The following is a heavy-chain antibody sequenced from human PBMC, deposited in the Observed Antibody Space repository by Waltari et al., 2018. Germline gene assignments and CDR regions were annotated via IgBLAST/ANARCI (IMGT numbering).Heavy chain of an antibody. CDR3: ARGLRSSSRPFY. D-gene: IGHD6-13*01. CDR2: IYYSGST. Sequence: QLQLQESGPGLVKPSETLSLTCTVSGGSISSSSYYWGWIRQPPGKGLEWIGSIYYSGSTYYNPSLKSRVTISVDTSKNQFSLKLSSVTAADTAVYYCARGLRSSSRPFYWGQGTLVTVSS. V-gene: IGHV4-39*07. J-gene: IGHJ4*02. CDR1: GGSISSSSYY.